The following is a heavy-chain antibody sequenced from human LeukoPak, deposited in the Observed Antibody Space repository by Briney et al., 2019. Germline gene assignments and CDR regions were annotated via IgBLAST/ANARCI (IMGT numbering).Heavy chain of an antibody. D-gene: IGHD6-19*01. CDR2: IYYSGST. V-gene: IGHV4-59*12. CDR3: ARPDSISGRTYFDY. J-gene: IGHJ4*02. Sequence: PSETLSLTCTVSVGSISRYYWSWIPQAPGKGLEWIGYIYYSGSTNYNPSLKSRVTISVDTSKNQFSLKLSSVTAADTAVYYCARPDSISGRTYFDYWGQGTLVTVSS. CDR1: VGSISRYY.